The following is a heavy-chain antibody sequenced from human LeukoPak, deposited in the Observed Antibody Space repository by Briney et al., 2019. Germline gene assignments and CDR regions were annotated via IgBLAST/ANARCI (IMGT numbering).Heavy chain of an antibody. D-gene: IGHD3-22*01. J-gene: IGHJ4*02. CDR2: IFYDGTIY. Sequence: GRSLRLSCTASGFTFDNFAMHWVRQAPGKGLEWVAVIFYDGTIYYYADSVKGRFTISRDNSKDTLYLQMRSLRPDDTAVYYCARDPRGPTGYDSPGRDTFDSWGQGSLVAVSS. CDR1: GFTFDNFA. CDR3: ARDPRGPTGYDSPGRDTFDS. V-gene: IGHV3-30*04.